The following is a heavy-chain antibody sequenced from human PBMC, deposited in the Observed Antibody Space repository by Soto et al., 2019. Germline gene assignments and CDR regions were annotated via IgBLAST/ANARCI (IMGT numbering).Heavy chain of an antibody. D-gene: IGHD3-10*01. J-gene: IGHJ3*02. V-gene: IGHV3-20*04. CDR1: GFTFHDYV. CDR2: INWNGGST. Sequence: EMQLVESGESVVRPGGSLRLSCAASGFTFHDYVLSWVRQAPGKGLEWVSGINWNGGSTSYADSVRGRFTISRDNAKNSLFLQMNSLRAEDTALYYCARDNYGSVMDAFDIWGQGTMVTVSS. CDR3: ARDNYGSVMDAFDI.